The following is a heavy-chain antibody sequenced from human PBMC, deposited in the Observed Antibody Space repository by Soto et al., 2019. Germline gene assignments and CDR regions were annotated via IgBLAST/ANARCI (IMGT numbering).Heavy chain of an antibody. CDR1: GFSLSTSGVG. CDR2: IYWDDDK. D-gene: IGHD6-19*01. Sequence: QITLKESGPTLVKPTQTLTLTCTFSGFSLSTSGVGVGWIRQPPGKALEWLALIYWDDDKRYSPSLKSRLTIPKDTSKNQVVLTMTNMDPVDTATYYCAYGYSIGWYRGPFDYWGQGTLVTVSS. V-gene: IGHV2-5*02. CDR3: AYGYSIGWYRGPFDY. J-gene: IGHJ4*02.